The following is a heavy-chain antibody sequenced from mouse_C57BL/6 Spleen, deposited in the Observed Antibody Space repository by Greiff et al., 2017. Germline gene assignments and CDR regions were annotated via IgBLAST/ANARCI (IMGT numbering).Heavy chain of an antibody. J-gene: IGHJ4*01. CDR3: ARSSYYGSSYARDAMDY. V-gene: IGHV1-55*01. CDR1: GYTFTSYW. CDR2: IYPGSGST. Sequence: QVQLQQPGAELVKPGASVKMSCKASGYTFTSYWITWVKQRPGQGLEWIGDIYPGSGSTNYNEKFKSKATLTVDTSSSTAYMQLSSLTSEDSAVYYCARSSYYGSSYARDAMDYWGQGTSVTVSS. D-gene: IGHD1-1*01.